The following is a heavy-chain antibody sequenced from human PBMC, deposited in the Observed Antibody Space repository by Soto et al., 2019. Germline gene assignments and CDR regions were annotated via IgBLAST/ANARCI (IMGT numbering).Heavy chain of an antibody. CDR2: IYYSGST. V-gene: IGHV4-28*01. J-gene: IGHJ4*02. D-gene: IGHD6-13*01. Sequence: PSETLSLTCAVSGYSISSSNWWVWIRQPPGKGLEWIGYIYYSGSTYYNPSLKSRVTMSVDTSKNQFSLKLSSVTAVDTAVYYCARSSSWTSYFDYWGQGTLVTVSS. CDR1: GYSISSSNW. CDR3: ARSSSWTSYFDY.